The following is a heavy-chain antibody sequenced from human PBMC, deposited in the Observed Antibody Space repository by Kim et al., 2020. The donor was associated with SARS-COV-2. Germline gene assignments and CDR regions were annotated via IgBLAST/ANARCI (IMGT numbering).Heavy chain of an antibody. D-gene: IGHD5-18*01. J-gene: IGHJ5*02. CDR3: ARCRYSYGTNWFDP. Sequence: ASVKVSCKASGYTFTSYAMNWVRQAPGQGLEWMGWINTNTGNPTYAQGFTGRFVFSLDTSVSTAYLQISSLKAEDTAVYYCARCRYSYGTNWFDPWGQGTLFTVSS. CDR1: GYTFTSYA. CDR2: INTNTGNP. V-gene: IGHV7-4-1*02.